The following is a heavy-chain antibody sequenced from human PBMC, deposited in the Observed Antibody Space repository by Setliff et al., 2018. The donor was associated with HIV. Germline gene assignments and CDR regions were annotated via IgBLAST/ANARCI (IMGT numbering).Heavy chain of an antibody. CDR1: GYTFTSYY. J-gene: IGHJ3*02. CDR3: ASKGGSENYPDSDAFDI. V-gene: IGHV1-46*01. D-gene: IGHD3-10*01. Sequence: ASVMVSCKSSGYTFTSYYMHWVRQAPGQGLEWMGIINPSGGSTSYAQKFQGRVTMTRDTSTSTVYLELRSLRSEDTAVYFCASKGGSENYPDSDAFDIWGQGTLVTVSS. CDR2: INPSGGST.